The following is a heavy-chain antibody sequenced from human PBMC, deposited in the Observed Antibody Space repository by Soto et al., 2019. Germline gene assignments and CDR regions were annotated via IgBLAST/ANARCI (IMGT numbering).Heavy chain of an antibody. CDR3: ARAAAFTSSWDS. J-gene: IGHJ1*01. V-gene: IGHV4-59*08. CDR2: VFYSGSA. D-gene: IGHD6-13*01. Sequence: PSETLSLACTVSGGSISTYYRNWIRQPPGQGLEWIAYVFYSGSANYNSSLKSRVTISVDTSKNQFSLKLSSVTAADTAVYYCARAAAFTSSWDSGGQGALVTASS. CDR1: GGSISTYY.